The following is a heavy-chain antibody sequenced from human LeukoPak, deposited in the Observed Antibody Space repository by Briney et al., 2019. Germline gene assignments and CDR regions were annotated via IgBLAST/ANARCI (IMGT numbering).Heavy chain of an antibody. CDR3: ARAPSWYWFDP. J-gene: IGHJ5*02. CDR2: ISSSGSTI. CDR1: GFTFSDYY. V-gene: IGHV3-11*01. Sequence: GGSLRLSCAASGFTFSDYYMSWIRQAPGKGLEWVSYISSSGSTIYYADSVKGRFIISRDNAKNSLYLQMNSLRAEDTAVYYCARAPSWYWFDPWGQGTLVTVSS.